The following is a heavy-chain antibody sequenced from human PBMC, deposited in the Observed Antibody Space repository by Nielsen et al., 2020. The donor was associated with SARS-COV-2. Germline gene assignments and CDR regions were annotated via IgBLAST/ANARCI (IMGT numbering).Heavy chain of an antibody. CDR1: GYTFTGYY. CDR3: ARDSSGTYRRVDY. Sequence: ASVKVSCTASGYTFTGYYIHWVRQAPGQGLEWMGRINPNSGGTNYAQKFQGRVTMTGDTSISTAYMELSRLTSDDTALYYCARDSSGTYRRVDYWGQGTLVTVSS. J-gene: IGHJ4*02. D-gene: IGHD3-22*01. V-gene: IGHV1-2*06. CDR2: INPNSGGT.